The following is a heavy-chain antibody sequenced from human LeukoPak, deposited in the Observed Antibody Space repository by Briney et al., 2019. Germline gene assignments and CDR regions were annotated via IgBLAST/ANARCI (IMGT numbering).Heavy chain of an antibody. V-gene: IGHV4-4*07. CDR1: GGSISSYY. Sequence: PSETLSLTCTVSGGSISSYYWSWIRQPAGKGLKWIGRIYTSGSTNYNPSLKSRVTMSVDTSKNQFSLKLSSVTAADTAVYYCARDFSPPPYYYYYMDVWGKGTTVTISS. CDR3: ARDFSPPPYYYYYMDV. CDR2: IYTSGST. D-gene: IGHD1-14*01. J-gene: IGHJ6*03.